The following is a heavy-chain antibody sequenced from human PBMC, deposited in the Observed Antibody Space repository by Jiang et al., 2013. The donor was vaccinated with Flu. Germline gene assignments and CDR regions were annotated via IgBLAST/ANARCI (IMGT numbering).Heavy chain of an antibody. CDR2: ISYDGSNK. V-gene: IGHV3-30*18. CDR1: GFTFSSYG. J-gene: IGHJ6*02. Sequence: QLLESGGGVVQPGRSLRLSCAASGFTFSSYGMHWVRQAPGKGLDWVAVISYDGSNKYYADSVKGRFTISRDNSKNTLYLQMNSLRAEDTAVYYCAKDVLRAGSYYYYGMDVWGQGTTVTVSS. CDR3: AKDVLRAGSYYYYGMDV.